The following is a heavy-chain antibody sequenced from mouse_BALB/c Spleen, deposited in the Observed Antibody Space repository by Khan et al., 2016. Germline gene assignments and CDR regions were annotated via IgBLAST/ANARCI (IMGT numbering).Heavy chain of an antibody. CDR3: SGAGYYWYLAY. D-gene: IGHD1-1*01. CDR2: INPDSSTI. J-gene: IGHJ3*01. Sequence: EVQLQESGGGLVQPGGSLKLSCAASGFDFSRYWMSWVRQAPGKGLAWIGEINPDSSTINYTPSLQDKFIIFRDNAKNTLYLQMSKVRSEDTALYYCSGAGYYWYLAYWGQGALVTVSA. V-gene: IGHV4-1*02. CDR1: GFDFSRYW.